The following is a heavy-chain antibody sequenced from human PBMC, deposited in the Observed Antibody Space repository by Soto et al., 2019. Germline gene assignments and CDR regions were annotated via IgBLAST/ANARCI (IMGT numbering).Heavy chain of an antibody. J-gene: IGHJ6*02. V-gene: IGHV3-23*01. CDR2: ISGSGGST. Sequence: PGGSLRLSCAASGFTFSSYAMSWVRQAPGKGLEWVSAISGSGGSTYYADFVKGRFTISRDNSKNTLYLQMNSLRSEDTAVYYCARDPGTTGMKTPYGHYYGMDVWGQGTTVTVSS. CDR3: ARDPGTTGMKTPYGHYYGMDV. D-gene: IGHD1-1*01. CDR1: GFTFSSYA.